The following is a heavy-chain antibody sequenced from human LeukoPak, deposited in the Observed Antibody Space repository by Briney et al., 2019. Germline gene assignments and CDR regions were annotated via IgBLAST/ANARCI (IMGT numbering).Heavy chain of an antibody. J-gene: IGHJ6*03. V-gene: IGHV4-30-4*08. D-gene: IGHD1-1*01. CDR3: ARSGGVQDTFWLYMDV. Sequence: SETLSLTCTVSGGSISSGDYYWSWIRQPPGKGLEWIGYIYYSGSTYYNPSLKSRVTISVDTSKNQFSLKLSSVTAADTAVYYCARSGGVQDTFWLYMDVWGKGTTVTVSS. CDR2: IYYSGST. CDR1: GGSISSGDYY.